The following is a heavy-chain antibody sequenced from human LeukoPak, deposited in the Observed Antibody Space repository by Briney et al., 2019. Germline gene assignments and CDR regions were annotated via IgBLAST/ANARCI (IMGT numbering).Heavy chain of an antibody. CDR1: GYTFTSYG. CDR3: ARDQITMVRGAVYDY. Sequence: ASVKVSCKASGYTFTSYGISWVRQAPGQGLEWMGWISAYNGNTNYAQKLQGRVTMTTDTSTSTAYMELRSLRSDDTAVYYCARDQITMVRGAVYDYWGQGTLVTVSS. V-gene: IGHV1-18*01. CDR2: ISAYNGNT. J-gene: IGHJ4*02. D-gene: IGHD3-10*01.